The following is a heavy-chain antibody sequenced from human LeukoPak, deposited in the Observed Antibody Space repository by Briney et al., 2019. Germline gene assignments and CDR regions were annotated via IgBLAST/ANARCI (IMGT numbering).Heavy chain of an antibody. CDR1: GGSISSYY. J-gene: IGHJ4*02. D-gene: IGHD1-26*01. Sequence: SETLSLTCTVSGGSISSYYWSWIRQPPGKGLEWIGYIYYSGSTNYNPSLKSRVTISVDTSKNQFSLKLSSVTAADTAVYYCARAKAAREDYWGQGTLVTVSS. CDR3: ARAKAAREDY. V-gene: IGHV4-59*01. CDR2: IYYSGST.